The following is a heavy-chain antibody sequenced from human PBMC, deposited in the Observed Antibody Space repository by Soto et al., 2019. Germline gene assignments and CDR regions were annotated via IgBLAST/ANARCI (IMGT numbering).Heavy chain of an antibody. CDR2: ISAYNGNT. Sequence: ASVKVSCKASGYTFTSYGISWVRQAPGQGLEWMGWISAYNGNTNYAQKLQGRVTMTTDTSTSTAYMELRSLRSDDTAVYYCARAHAYYDFWSGHYPSRTIPEIPQHFDYWGQGTLVTVSS. CDR3: ARAHAYYDFWSGHYPSRTIPEIPQHFDY. D-gene: IGHD3-3*01. V-gene: IGHV1-18*01. J-gene: IGHJ4*02. CDR1: GYTFTSYG.